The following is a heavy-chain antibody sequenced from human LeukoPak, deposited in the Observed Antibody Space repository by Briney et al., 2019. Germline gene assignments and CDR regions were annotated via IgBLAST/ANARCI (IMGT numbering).Heavy chain of an antibody. J-gene: IGHJ4*02. D-gene: IGHD3-22*01. CDR1: GGTFSSYA. CDR3: ARVRAPHDSSRDYFDY. V-gene: IGHV1-69*04. CDR2: VIPILGIA. Sequence: SVKVSCKASGGTFSSYAISWLRQAPGQGLEWMGGVIPILGIANYAQKFQGRVTITADKSTSTAYMELSSLRSQDTAVYYCARVRAPHDSSRDYFDYWGPGTLVTVSS.